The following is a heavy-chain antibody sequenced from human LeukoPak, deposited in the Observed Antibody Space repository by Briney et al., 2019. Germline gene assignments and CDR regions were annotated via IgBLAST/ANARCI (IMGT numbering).Heavy chain of an antibody. V-gene: IGHV4-34*01. D-gene: IGHD6-19*01. Sequence: PSETLSLTCAVYGGSFSGYYWSWIRQPPGKGLEWIGEINHSGSTNYNPSLKSRVTISVDTSKNQFSLKLSSVTAADTAVYYCARPGKQWLVDAFDIWGQGTMVTVSS. CDR1: GGSFSGYY. J-gene: IGHJ3*02. CDR3: ARPGKQWLVDAFDI. CDR2: INHSGST.